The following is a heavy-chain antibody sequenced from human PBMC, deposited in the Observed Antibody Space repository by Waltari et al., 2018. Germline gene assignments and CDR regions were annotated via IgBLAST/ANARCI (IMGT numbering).Heavy chain of an antibody. Sequence: QVQLQESGPGLVRPSETLSLTCSVFGGSLSGYYWSWIRQPPGKGLEWIGYSGKKYNPSLGSRVTISLDTSKNQFSLELTSVTTADTAVYYCVRSYTETTTPIAGYWGQGILVTVSS. D-gene: IGHD4-17*01. V-gene: IGHV4-59*01. CDR2: YSGK. CDR3: VRSYTETTTPIAGY. CDR1: GGSLSGYY. J-gene: IGHJ4*02.